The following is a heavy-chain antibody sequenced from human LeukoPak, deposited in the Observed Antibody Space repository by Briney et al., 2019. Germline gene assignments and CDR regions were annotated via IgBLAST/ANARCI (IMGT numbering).Heavy chain of an antibody. J-gene: IGHJ4*02. CDR2: IYYSGST. CDR3: ASSVSSSWYDY. CDR1: VGSISSYY. Sequence: SETLSLTCTVSVGSISSYYRSWIRHPPGKGLEWIGYIYYSGSTNYNPSLKSRVTISVDTSKNQFSLKLSSVTAADTAVYYCASSVSSSWYDYWGQGTLVTVSS. V-gene: IGHV4-59*08. D-gene: IGHD6-13*01.